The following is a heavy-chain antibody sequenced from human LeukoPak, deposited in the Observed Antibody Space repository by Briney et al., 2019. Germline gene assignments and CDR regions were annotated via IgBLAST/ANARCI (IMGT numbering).Heavy chain of an antibody. J-gene: IGHJ4*02. Sequence: GGSLRLSCAASGFTFNNHAMSWVRQAPGKGLEWVLTISATGSNTYHADSVKGRFTISRDNAKNTMYLQMNSLRAEDTAIYYCAKEVYSSWDSWGQGALVTVSS. CDR3: AKEVYSSWDS. D-gene: IGHD6-13*01. CDR1: GFTFNNHA. CDR2: ISATGSNT. V-gene: IGHV3-23*01.